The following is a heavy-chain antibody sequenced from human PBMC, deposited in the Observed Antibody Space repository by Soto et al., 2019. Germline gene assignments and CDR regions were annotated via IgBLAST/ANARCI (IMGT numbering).Heavy chain of an antibody. CDR2: IYSGGNT. CDR3: ARDSSSLYGMDV. J-gene: IGHJ6*02. D-gene: IGHD2-2*01. Sequence: EVQLVESGGGLIQPGGSLRLSCAASGFTVSSNYMSWVRQAPGKGLEWVSGIYSGGNTYYADSVKGRFTISRDNSKRTLYGQMSSLRAEHTAVYYCARDSSSLYGMDVWGQGTTVNVSS. CDR1: GFTVSSNY. V-gene: IGHV3-53*01.